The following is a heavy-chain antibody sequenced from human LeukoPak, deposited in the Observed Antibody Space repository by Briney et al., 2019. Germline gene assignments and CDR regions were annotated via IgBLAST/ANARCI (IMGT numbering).Heavy chain of an antibody. CDR1: GFTFSSYY. J-gene: IGHJ4*02. Sequence: GGSLRLSCAASGFTFSSYYMSWVRQAPGKGLEWVSYISGSSTTIYYSDSVKGRFTVSRDNARNSLYLQMNSLRAEDTAVYYCVRDNIAAAGMAFDYWGQGTLVTVSS. D-gene: IGHD6-13*01. V-gene: IGHV3-48*01. CDR3: VRDNIAAAGMAFDY. CDR2: ISGSSTTI.